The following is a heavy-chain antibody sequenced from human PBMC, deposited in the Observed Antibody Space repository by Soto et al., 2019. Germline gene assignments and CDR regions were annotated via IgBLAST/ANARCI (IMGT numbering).Heavy chain of an antibody. J-gene: IGHJ6*02. V-gene: IGHV1-8*01. CDR1: QNNFPTYD. CDR2: MNPNSGNT. CDR3: ARTYYDFWSGQTNGMDV. Sequence: ASAQVSYMPSQNNFPTYDINWVRQSTGKALEWMVWMNPNSGNTGYAQKFQGRVTMTRNTSISTAYMELSSLRSEDTAVYYCARTYYDFWSGQTNGMDVWGQGTTVTVSS. D-gene: IGHD3-3*01.